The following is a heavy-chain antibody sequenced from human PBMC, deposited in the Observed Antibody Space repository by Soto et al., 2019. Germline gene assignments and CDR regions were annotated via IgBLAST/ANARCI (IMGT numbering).Heavy chain of an antibody. Sequence: QVLLVESGGGVVQPGRSLRLSCAVSGFTFRNHAMHWVCQAPGKGLEWVAQIWFDGSNKYLAEPVKGRFTVSRDNSQNSLDLQMNSLRADDTGVYYFARDGQQLAPYSMDVWGQGTTVTVSS. D-gene: IGHD6-13*01. CDR1: GFTFRNHA. J-gene: IGHJ6*02. CDR2: IWFDGSNK. V-gene: IGHV3-33*01. CDR3: ARDGQQLAPYSMDV.